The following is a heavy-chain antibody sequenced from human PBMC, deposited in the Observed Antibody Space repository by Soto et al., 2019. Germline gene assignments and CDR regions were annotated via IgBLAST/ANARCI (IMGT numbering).Heavy chain of an antibody. V-gene: IGHV3-23*01. J-gene: IGHJ6*02. CDR3: AELPTFYYGMDV. CDR2: ISGSGGST. Sequence: GGSLRLSCAASGFTFSSYAMSWVRQAPGKGLEWVSAISGSGGSTYYADSVKGRFTISRDNSKNTLYLQMNSLRAEDTAVYYCAELPTFYYGMDVWGQGTTVTVSS. CDR1: GFTFSSYA. D-gene: IGHD3-10*01.